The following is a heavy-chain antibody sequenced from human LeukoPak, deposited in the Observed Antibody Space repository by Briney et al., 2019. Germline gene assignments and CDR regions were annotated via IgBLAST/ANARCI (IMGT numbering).Heavy chain of an antibody. J-gene: IGHJ4*02. CDR1: GFTFNTFG. D-gene: IGHD2-2*01. Sequence: GGSLRLSCAASGFTFNTFGMSWVRQAPGKGLEWVSGISGSGGTTYYADSVKGRFTISRDNSKNTLYLQMNSLRAEDTALYYCAQAADSTRYCSSTTCRYSPVGYWGQGTLVTVSS. V-gene: IGHV3-23*01. CDR3: AQAADSTRYCSSTTCRYSPVGY. CDR2: ISGSGGTT.